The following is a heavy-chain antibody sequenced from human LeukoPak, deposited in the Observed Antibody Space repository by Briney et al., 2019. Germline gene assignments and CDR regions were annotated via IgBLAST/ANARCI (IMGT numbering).Heavy chain of an antibody. V-gene: IGHV3-11*01. CDR3: ARRGNMSSHAFDI. CDR2: IKSSDTST. D-gene: IGHD2/OR15-2a*01. J-gene: IGHJ3*02. CDR1: GFSFGDSY. Sequence: GGSLRLSCAASGFSFGDSYMSWIRQAPGQGLEWLSYIKSSDTSTFYADSVKGRFTVSRDNAKNSLYLQMNSLRAEDTAVYYCARRGNMSSHAFDIWAKGQWSPSLQ.